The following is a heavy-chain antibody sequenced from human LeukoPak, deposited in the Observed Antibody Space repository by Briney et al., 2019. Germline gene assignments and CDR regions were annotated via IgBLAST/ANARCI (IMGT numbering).Heavy chain of an antibody. CDR3: ARHGTFGGVIVPYFDY. J-gene: IGHJ4*02. Sequence: PSETLSLTCAVSGYSINTAYYWGWIRQPPGKGLEWIGSMCRSGTTYYNPSLKSRVTIALDTSKNQFSLKLSSVTAADTAVYYCARHGTFGGVIVPYFDYWGQGTLVTVSS. CDR1: GYSINTAYY. CDR2: MCRSGTT. V-gene: IGHV4-38-2*01. D-gene: IGHD3-16*02.